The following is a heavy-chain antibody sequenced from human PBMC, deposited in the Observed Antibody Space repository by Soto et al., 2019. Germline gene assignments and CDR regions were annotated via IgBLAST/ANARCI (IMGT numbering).Heavy chain of an antibody. CDR2: IIPIFGTA. D-gene: IGHD2-15*01. CDR1: GGTFSSYA. Sequence: QVQLVQSGAEVKKPGSSVKVSCKASGGTFSSYAISWVRQASGQGLEWMGGIIPIFGTANYAQKFQGRVTITADESTSTAYMELSSLRSEDTAVYYCARVEDCSGGSCYSDYWCQGTLVTASS. V-gene: IGHV1-69*01. J-gene: IGHJ4*02. CDR3: ARVEDCSGGSCYSDY.